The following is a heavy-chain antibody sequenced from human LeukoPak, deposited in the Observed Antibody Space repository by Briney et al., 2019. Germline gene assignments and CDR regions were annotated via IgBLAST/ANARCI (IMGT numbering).Heavy chain of an antibody. CDR2: LYYSGST. J-gene: IGHJ4*02. CDR3: ARVRIAVAGFDY. CDR1: VGSISRYY. Sequence: SETLSLTCTVSVGSISRYYWSWIRQPPGKGLEWIGFLYYSGSTNYNPSLKSRVTISVDTTKNQFSLRLSSVTAAATAVYYCARVRIAVAGFDYWGQGTLVTVSS. D-gene: IGHD6-19*01. V-gene: IGHV4-59*01.